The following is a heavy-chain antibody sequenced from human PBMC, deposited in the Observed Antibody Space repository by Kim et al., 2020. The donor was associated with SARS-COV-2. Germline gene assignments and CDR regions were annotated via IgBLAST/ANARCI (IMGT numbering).Heavy chain of an antibody. CDR2: IYYSGST. CDR1: GGSISSGGYY. D-gene: IGHD3-9*01. J-gene: IGHJ2*01. V-gene: IGHV4-31*03. CDR3: ARDRAPALRYSDWTQYWYFDL. Sequence: SETLSLTCTVSGGSISSGGYYWSWIRQHPGKGLEWIGYIYYSGSTYYNPSLKSRVTISVDTSKNQFSLKLSSVTAADTAVYYCARDRAPALRYSDWTQYWYFDLWGRGTLFTVSS.